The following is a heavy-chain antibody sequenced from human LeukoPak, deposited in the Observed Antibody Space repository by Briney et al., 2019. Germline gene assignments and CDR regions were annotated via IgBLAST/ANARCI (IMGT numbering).Heavy chain of an antibody. J-gene: IGHJ5*02. V-gene: IGHV4-38-2*02. CDR2: MSHSGTT. CDR3: AKFVSTSGRGFDP. Sequence: SETRSLTCTVSGYSISSGSYWGWIRQPPGKGLEWIGTMSHSGTTYYNASLKSRVTISVDTSENHFSLNLTSVTATDTAVYYCAKFVSTSGRGFDPWGQGTLVTVSS. CDR1: GYSISSGSY. D-gene: IGHD2-2*01.